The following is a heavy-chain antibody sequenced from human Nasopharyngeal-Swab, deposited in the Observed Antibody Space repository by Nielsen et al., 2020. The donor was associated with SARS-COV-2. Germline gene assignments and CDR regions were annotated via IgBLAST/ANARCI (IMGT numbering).Heavy chain of an antibody. CDR3: AREGGYGAYDAPDY. J-gene: IGHJ4*02. CDR2: IVPALGLP. D-gene: IGHD5-12*01. V-gene: IGHV1-69*10. CDR1: GGTFTNSA. Sequence: SVKVSCKTSGGTFTNSAISWVRQAPGQGLEWMGGIVPALGLPNYAQKFRGRITISADRSTTTSYLELSSLRSEDTDIYYCAREGGYGAYDAPDYWGQGTLVTVSS.